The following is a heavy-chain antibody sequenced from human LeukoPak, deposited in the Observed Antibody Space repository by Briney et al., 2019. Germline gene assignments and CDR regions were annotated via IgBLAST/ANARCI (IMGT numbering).Heavy chain of an antibody. CDR2: INHSGST. V-gene: IGHV4-34*01. J-gene: IGHJ5*02. D-gene: IGHD3-9*01. CDR3: ARGGFDWLLFYVLDKYNWFDP. Sequence: SETLSLTCAVSGGSFSGYYWSWIRQPPGKGLEWIGEINHSGSTNYNPSLKSRVTISVDTSKNQFSLKLSSVTAADTAVYYCARGGFDWLLFYVLDKYNWFDPWGQGTLVTVSS. CDR1: GGSFSGYY.